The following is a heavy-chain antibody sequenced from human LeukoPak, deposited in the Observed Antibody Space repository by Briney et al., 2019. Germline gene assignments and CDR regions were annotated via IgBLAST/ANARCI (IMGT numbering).Heavy chain of an antibody. D-gene: IGHD6-13*01. CDR3: AREDASSWDY. CDR2: INENGSEK. V-gene: IGHV3-7*01. J-gene: IGHJ4*02. Sequence: TGGSLRLSCAASGFTFTRYWMSWVRQPPGKGLEWVANINENGSEKKYLDSVKGRFTISRDNAKNSLYLQMNSLRAEDTAVYYCAREDASSWDYWGQGILVTVSS. CDR1: GFTFTRYW.